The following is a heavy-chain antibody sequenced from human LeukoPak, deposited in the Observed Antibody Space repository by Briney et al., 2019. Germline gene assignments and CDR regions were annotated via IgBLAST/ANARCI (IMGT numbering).Heavy chain of an antibody. Sequence: GASVKVSCKASGYTFTSYGISWVRQAPGQGLEWMGWISAYNGNTNYAQKLQGRVTMTTDTSTSTAYMELRSLRSDDTAVYYCARDRRLDEYSSSIYWGQGTLVTVSS. V-gene: IGHV1-18*01. J-gene: IGHJ4*02. CDR3: ARDRRLDEYSSSIY. D-gene: IGHD6-6*01. CDR1: GYTFTSYG. CDR2: ISAYNGNT.